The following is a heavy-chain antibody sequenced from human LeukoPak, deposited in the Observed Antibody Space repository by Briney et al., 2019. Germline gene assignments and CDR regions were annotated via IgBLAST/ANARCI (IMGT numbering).Heavy chain of an antibody. CDR2: ISYDGSNK. CDR3: ARARYYYGSGGYAFDI. D-gene: IGHD3-10*01. J-gene: IGHJ3*02. Sequence: GGSLRLTCAASGFTFSGYAMHWVRQAPGKGLEWVAVISYDGSNKYYADSVKGRFTISRDNSKNTLYLQMNSLRAEDTAVYYCARARYYYGSGGYAFDIWGQGTMVTVSS. CDR1: GFTFSGYA. V-gene: IGHV3-30*04.